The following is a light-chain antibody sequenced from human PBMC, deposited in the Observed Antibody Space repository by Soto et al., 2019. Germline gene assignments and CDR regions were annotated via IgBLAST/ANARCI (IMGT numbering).Light chain of an antibody. V-gene: IGKV1-5*01. CDR3: QQYNSYWT. J-gene: IGKJ1*01. CDR1: QSVSGW. Sequence: DIQMTQSPSTLSASVGDSVTITCRASQSVSGWLAWYQQKPGKAPKLLIYDASSLQSGVPSRFSGSGSGTEFTITINSLQPDDFATYYCQQYNSYWTFGQGTKV. CDR2: DAS.